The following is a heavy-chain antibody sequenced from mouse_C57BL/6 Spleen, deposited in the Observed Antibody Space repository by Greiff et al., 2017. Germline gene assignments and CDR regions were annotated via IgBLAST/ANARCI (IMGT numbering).Heavy chain of an antibody. J-gene: IGHJ4*01. CDR1: GYTFTSYW. CDR3: AGITTVVATTGFYAMGY. D-gene: IGHD1-1*01. CDR2: INPSNGGP. V-gene: IGHV1-53*01. Sequence: HVQLKQPGTELVKPGASVKLSCKASGYTFTSYWMHWVQQRPGQGLEWIGNINPSNGGPNYNEQFKSQATLTVDKSCSTSYMQLSSLTSEDSAVYYCAGITTVVATTGFYAMGYGGQGTSGTVAS.